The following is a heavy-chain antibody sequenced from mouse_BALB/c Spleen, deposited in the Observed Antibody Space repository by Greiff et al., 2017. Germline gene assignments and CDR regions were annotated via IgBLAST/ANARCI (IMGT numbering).Heavy chain of an antibody. D-gene: IGHD1-1*01. V-gene: IGHV5-6*01. CDR2: ISSGGSYT. Sequence: EVQLVESGGDLVKPGGSLKLSCAASGFTFSSYGMSWVRQTPDKRLEWVATISSGGSYTYYPDSVKGRFTISRDNAKNTLYLQMSSLKSEDTAMYYCASQDYYGSSYGFAYWGQGTLVTVSA. CDR3: ASQDYYGSSYGFAY. CDR1: GFTFSSYG. J-gene: IGHJ3*01.